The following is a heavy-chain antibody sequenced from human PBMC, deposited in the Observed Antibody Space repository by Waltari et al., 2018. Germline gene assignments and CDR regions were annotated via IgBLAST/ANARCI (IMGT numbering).Heavy chain of an antibody. D-gene: IGHD1-26*01. V-gene: IGHV3-33*08. CDR2: IWYDGSNK. CDR3: AAGWELPPYFDY. J-gene: IGHJ4*02. Sequence: QVQLVESGGGVVQPGRSLRLSCAASGFTFSSYGMHWVRQAPGKGLEWVAVIWYDGSNKYYADSVKGRFTISRDNSKNTLYLQMNSLRAEDTAVYYCAAGWELPPYFDYWGQGTLVTVSS. CDR1: GFTFSSYG.